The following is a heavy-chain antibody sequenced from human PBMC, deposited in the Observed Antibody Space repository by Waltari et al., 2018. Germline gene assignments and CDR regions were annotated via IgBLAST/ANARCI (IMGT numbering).Heavy chain of an antibody. D-gene: IGHD6-6*01. CDR3: ARAGNLVRAFDY. CDR2: ISSSSGVI. J-gene: IGHJ4*02. CDR1: GFTLRSFE. Sequence: QLVESGGGSVQPGGSLRLSCAASGFTLRSFEMNWVRQAPGEGLEWISYISSSSGVISYAESVKGRFTIFRDNAKNSLFLQMNSLRPDDTGTYYCARAGNLVRAFDYWGQGALVTVSS. V-gene: IGHV3-48*03.